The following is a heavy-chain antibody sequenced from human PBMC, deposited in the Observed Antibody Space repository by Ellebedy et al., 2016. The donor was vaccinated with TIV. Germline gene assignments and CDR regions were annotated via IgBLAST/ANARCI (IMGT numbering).Heavy chain of an antibody. CDR2: IFPGDSDT. CDR3: ARHVGACSGGSCHQADF. CDR1: GYSFTSHW. Sequence: GESLKISCKASGYSFTSHWIAWVRQLPGKGLEWMGIIFPGDSDTRHSPSFQGQVTISADKSINTAYLQWSSLKVSDTAMYYCARHVGACSGGSCHQADFWGQGTLVTVSS. V-gene: IGHV5-51*01. D-gene: IGHD2-15*01. J-gene: IGHJ4*02.